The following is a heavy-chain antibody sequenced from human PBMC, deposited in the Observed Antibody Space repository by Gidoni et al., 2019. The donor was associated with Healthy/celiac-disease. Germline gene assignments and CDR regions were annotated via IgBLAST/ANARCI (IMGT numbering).Heavy chain of an antibody. J-gene: IGHJ6*03. D-gene: IGHD3-3*01. CDR2: ISSSSSYI. CDR1: GFTFSSYS. CDR3: ARDRYYDFWSGYPTGVGYMDV. Sequence: EAQLVESGGGLVKPGGSLRLSCAASGFTFSSYSMTWVRQAPGKGLEWVSSISSSSSYIYYADSVKGRFTISRDNAKNSLYLQMNSLRAEDTAVYYCARDRYYDFWSGYPTGVGYMDVWGKGTTVTVSS. V-gene: IGHV3-21*01.